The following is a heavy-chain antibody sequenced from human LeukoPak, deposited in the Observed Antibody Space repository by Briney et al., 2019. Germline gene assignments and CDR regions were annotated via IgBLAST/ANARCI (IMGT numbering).Heavy chain of an antibody. CDR2: ISYDGSNK. J-gene: IGHJ4*02. CDR1: GFTFSSYA. V-gene: IGHV3-30*01. D-gene: IGHD1-26*01. Sequence: QSGGPLRLSCAASGFTFSSYAMHWVRQAPGKGLEWVAVISYDGSNKYYADSVKGRFTISRDNSKNTLYLQMNSLRAEDTAVYYCARGATLLDYWGQGTLVTVPS. CDR3: ARGATLLDY.